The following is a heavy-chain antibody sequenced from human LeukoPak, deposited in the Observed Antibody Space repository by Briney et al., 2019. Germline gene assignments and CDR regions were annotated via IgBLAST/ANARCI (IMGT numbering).Heavy chain of an antibody. V-gene: IGHV3-30*04. CDR3: ARGPDYDILADYFDY. CDR1: GFTFSNYA. Sequence: GGSLRLSCAASGFTFSNYALHWVRQAPGKGLEWVAVISYDGSNKFYADPVRGRFTISRDNSKNTLFLQMNSLRPEDTAVYYCARGPDYDILADYFDYWGQGTLVTVSS. J-gene: IGHJ4*02. CDR2: ISYDGSNK. D-gene: IGHD3-9*01.